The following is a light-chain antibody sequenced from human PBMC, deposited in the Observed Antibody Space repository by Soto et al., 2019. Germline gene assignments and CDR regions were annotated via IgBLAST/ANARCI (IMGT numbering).Light chain of an antibody. CDR3: QQRSNWPPIT. Sequence: EAVMTQSPATLSVSPGERATLSCRASQSVRSSFLAWYQQKPGQAPSLLIYGASTRATGIPARFSGSGSGTEFTLTINSLQSEDFAVYYCQQRSNWPPITFGQGTRLEI. J-gene: IGKJ5*01. V-gene: IGKV3-15*01. CDR1: QSVRSSF. CDR2: GAS.